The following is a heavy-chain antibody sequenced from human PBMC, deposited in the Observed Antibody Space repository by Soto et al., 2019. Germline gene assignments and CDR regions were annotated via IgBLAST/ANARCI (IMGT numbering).Heavy chain of an antibody. CDR2: ISAYNGNT. Sequence: ASVKVSCKASGYTFTSYGISWVRQAPGQGLEWMGWISAYNGNTNYAQKLQGRVTMTTDTSTSTAYMELRSLRSDDTAVYYCAIDQYVPQALDYWGQGTLVTVSS. CDR3: AIDQYVPQALDY. D-gene: IGHD2-2*01. V-gene: IGHV1-18*01. CDR1: GYTFTSYG. J-gene: IGHJ4*02.